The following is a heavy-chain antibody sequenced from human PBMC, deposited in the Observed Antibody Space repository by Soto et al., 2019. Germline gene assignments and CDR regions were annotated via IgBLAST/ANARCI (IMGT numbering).Heavy chain of an antibody. CDR1: GGSISSSNW. V-gene: IGHV4-4*02. CDR2: IYHSGST. Sequence: QVQLQESGPGLVKPSWTLSLTCAVSGGSISSSNWWSWVRQHPGKGLEWIGEIYHSGSTNYNPSLKSRVTISVNKSKNQFSLNLSSVTAADTAVYYCARKYCSGGSCIIDGNFDYWGQGTLVTVSS. J-gene: IGHJ4*02. CDR3: ARKYCSGGSCIIDGNFDY. D-gene: IGHD2-15*01.